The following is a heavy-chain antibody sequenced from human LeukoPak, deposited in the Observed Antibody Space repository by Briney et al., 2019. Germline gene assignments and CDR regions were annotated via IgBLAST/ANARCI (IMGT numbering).Heavy chain of an antibody. J-gene: IGHJ5*02. CDR2: IKEDGSEK. V-gene: IGHV3-7*01. Sequence: GGSLRLSCAASGFTFSSYWMSWVRQAPGKGLEWVANIKEDGSEKYYVDSVKGRFTISRDNAKNSLYLQMNSLRAEDTAVYYCARALVGSSWYEKITRLNWFDPWGQGTLVTVSS. D-gene: IGHD6-13*01. CDR3: ARALVGSSWYEKITRLNWFDP. CDR1: GFTFSSYW.